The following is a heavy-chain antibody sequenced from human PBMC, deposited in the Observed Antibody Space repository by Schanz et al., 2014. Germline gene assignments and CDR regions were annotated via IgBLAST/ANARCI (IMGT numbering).Heavy chain of an antibody. CDR1: GSTFSSYD. V-gene: IGHV3-33*03. CDR2: IWYDGSNK. J-gene: IGHJ6*02. Sequence: VQLVESGGGVVQPGRSLRLSCVASGSTFSSYDVLWVRQAPGKGLEWVAVIWYDGSNKYYADSVKGRFTISRDNAKSSLFLQMNSLRAEDASVYYCLAPDYGMDVWGQGTTVTGSS. CDR3: LAPDYGMDV.